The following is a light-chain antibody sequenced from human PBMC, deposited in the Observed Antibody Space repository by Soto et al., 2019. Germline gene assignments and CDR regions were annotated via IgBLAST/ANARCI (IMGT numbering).Light chain of an antibody. V-gene: IGKV1-33*01. J-gene: IGKJ5*01. CDR2: DAS. Sequence: DTQMARSPSSLAAAVGDRNTITCQASQGIDMFLNWFQQKPGKAPKLLIYDASNLETGAPSRFSGSGSGSDFTFTINILQPEDIATYYCQLSANLPLTSGQGTRPEIK. CDR1: QGIDMF. CDR3: QLSANLPLT.